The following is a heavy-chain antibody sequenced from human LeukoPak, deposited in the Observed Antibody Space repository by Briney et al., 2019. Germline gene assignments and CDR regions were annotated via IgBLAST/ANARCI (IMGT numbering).Heavy chain of an antibody. V-gene: IGHV3-23*01. D-gene: IGHD3/OR15-3a*01. Sequence: TGGSLRLSCAASGFTFSSYAMSWVRQAPGKGLEWVSAISGSGGSTYYADSVKGRFTISRDNSKNTLYLQMNSLRAEDTAVYYCAKNGGKGLVTHLDYWGQGTLVTVSS. CDR2: ISGSGGST. CDR3: AKNGGKGLVTHLDY. J-gene: IGHJ4*02. CDR1: GFTFSSYA.